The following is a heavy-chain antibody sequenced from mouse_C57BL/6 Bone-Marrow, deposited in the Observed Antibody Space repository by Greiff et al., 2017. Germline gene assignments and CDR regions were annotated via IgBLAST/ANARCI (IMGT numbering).Heavy chain of an antibody. CDR1: GYAFTNYL. V-gene: IGHV1-54*01. D-gene: IGHD1-1*01. CDR3: AREGDYDYYAMDY. Sequence: LQESGAELVRPGTSVKVSCKASGYAFTNYLIEWVKQRPGQGLEWIGVINPGSGGTNYNEKFKGKATLTADKSSSTAYMQLSSLTSEDSAVYFCAREGDYDYYAMDYWGQGTSVTVSS. J-gene: IGHJ4*01. CDR2: INPGSGGT.